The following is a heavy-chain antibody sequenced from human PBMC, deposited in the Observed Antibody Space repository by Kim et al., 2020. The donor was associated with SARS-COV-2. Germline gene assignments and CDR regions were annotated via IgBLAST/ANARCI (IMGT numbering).Heavy chain of an antibody. Sequence: GGSLRLSCAASGFTFGDSAIIWFRQAPGKGLEWVAGIRGSGGSTYHAEAATGRATITIHKYNHTGQLHLNMTSPGPTAGDYCKNPRFTVTTYAF. CDR1: GFTFGDSA. CDR3: KNPRFTVTTYAF. J-gene: IGHJ3*01. V-gene: IGHV3-23*01. CDR2: IRGSGGST. D-gene: IGHD4-17*01.